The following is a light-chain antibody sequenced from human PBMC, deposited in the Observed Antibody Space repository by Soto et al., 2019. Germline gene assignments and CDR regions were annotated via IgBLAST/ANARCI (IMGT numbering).Light chain of an antibody. CDR2: YAS. V-gene: IGKV3-15*01. Sequence: EMVMTQSPATLSVSPGERVTLSCRASESVHRNLAWYQQKPGQGPSLLIYYASTRASGVPDRFTGSGSGTEFTLTISSLQYEEFGVYHCQHYSNWPPTFGPGTKVEIK. CDR3: QHYSNWPPT. CDR1: ESVHRN. J-gene: IGKJ3*01.